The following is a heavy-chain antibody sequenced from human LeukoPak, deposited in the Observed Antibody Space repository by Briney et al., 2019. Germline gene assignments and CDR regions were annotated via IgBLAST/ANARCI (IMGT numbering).Heavy chain of an antibody. V-gene: IGHV3-23*01. Sequence: QPGGSLRLSCAASGFTFSSSAMNWVRQAPGKGLEWVSAISSNGGSTYYADSVKGRFTISRDNSKNTLYLQMNSLRAEDTAVYYCAKTVSGSYSYQGGDYWGQGTLVTVSS. CDR3: AKTVSGSYSYQGGDY. CDR2: ISSNGGST. CDR1: GFTFSSSA. J-gene: IGHJ4*02. D-gene: IGHD3-10*01.